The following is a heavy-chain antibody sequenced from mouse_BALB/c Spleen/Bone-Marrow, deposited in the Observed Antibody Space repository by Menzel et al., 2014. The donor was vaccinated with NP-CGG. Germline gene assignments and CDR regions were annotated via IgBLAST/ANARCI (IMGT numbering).Heavy chain of an antibody. CDR1: GYSFSTYW. CDR3: TRRCSSAFPY. D-gene: IGHD1-1*01. Sequence: EVQLQQSVTVLSRPGASVKMSCKASGYSFSTYWMHWVKQRPGQGLEWIGAIYPGNSDSSYNQKFEGKAKLTAVTSASTAYMELISLTHEDSAVYYCTRRCSSAFPYWGQGTLVTVSA. V-gene: IGHV1-5*01. CDR2: IYPGNSDS. J-gene: IGHJ3*01.